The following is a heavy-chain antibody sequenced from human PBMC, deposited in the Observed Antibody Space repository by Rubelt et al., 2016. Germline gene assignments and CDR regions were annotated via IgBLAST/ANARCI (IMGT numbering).Heavy chain of an antibody. Sequence: EVQLLESGGGLVQPGGSLRLSCAASGFTFSSYAMSWVRQAPGKGLESVSVISSSGDSTRYADSVKGRFTISRDRSKNTVYLQMNSLRAEDTAVYYCARGGGVVVVPAATYFDYWGQGTLVTVSS. V-gene: IGHV3-23*01. J-gene: IGHJ4*02. CDR2: ISSSGDST. D-gene: IGHD2-2*01. CDR1: GFTFSSYA. CDR3: ARGGGVVVVPAATYFDY.